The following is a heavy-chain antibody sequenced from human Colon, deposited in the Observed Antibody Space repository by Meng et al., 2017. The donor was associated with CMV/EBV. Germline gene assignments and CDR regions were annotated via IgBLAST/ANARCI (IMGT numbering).Heavy chain of an antibody. CDR3: ARASAWREDYFDY. CDR2: IYTSGST. CDR1: GGSISPYC. V-gene: IGHV4-4*07. D-gene: IGHD1-26*01. J-gene: IGHJ4*02. Sequence: QGHVQGPGPGLVKPSETLSLTCTVSGGSISPYCWSWIRQSAAKGLEWIGRIYTSGSTNYNPSLESRVTMSVDTSKNQFSLRVTSVTAADTAVYYCARASAWREDYFDYWGQGTLVTVFS.